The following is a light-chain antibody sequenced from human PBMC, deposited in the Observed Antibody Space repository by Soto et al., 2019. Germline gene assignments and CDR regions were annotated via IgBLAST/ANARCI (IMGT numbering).Light chain of an antibody. Sequence: QSALTQPASVSGSPGQSITISCTGTSSDVGGYNYVSWYQHHPGKAPKLMIYEVSNRPSGVSNRFSGSKSGNTASLTISGLQAEDAADYYCSSYGSSRTVIFGGGTKVTVL. J-gene: IGLJ2*01. CDR3: SSYGSSRTVI. CDR2: EVS. V-gene: IGLV2-14*01. CDR1: SSDVGGYNY.